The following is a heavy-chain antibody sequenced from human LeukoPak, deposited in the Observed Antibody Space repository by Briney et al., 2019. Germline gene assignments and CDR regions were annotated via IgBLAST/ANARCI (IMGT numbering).Heavy chain of an antibody. D-gene: IGHD1-26*01. CDR2: IIPTSDKA. Sequence: ASVKVSCKASGGTFNSYAISWVRQAPGHGREGRGGIIPTSDKANYPQKLRGSLTITADIPTRTVYMELSSLRAEDTAVYYCAREDDTGRYMGDDAFDIWGQGTMVTVSS. CDR3: AREDDTGRYMGDDAFDI. CDR1: GGTFNSYA. V-gene: IGHV1-69*06. J-gene: IGHJ3*02.